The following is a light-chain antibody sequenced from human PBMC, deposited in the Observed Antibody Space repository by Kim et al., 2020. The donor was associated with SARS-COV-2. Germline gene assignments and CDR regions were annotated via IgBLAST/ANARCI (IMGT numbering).Light chain of an antibody. V-gene: IGLV2-11*01. CDR3: CSYAGSYTFVV. CDR2: DVS. J-gene: IGLJ2*01. CDR1: SSDVGGYNY. Sequence: QSALTQPRSVSGSPGQSVTISCTGTSSDVGGYNYVSWYQQHPGKAPKLMIYDVSKRPSGVPDRFSGSKSGNTASLTISGLQAEDEADYYCCSYAGSYTFVVFGGGTQLTFL.